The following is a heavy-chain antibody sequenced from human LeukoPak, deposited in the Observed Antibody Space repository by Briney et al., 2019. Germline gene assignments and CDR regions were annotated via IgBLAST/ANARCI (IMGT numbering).Heavy chain of an antibody. V-gene: IGHV3-48*01. D-gene: IGHD6-13*01. CDR3: ARDGAAAGHYNYYYYMDV. CDR1: GFTLSSYS. Sequence: PGGSLRLSCAASGFTLSSYSMNWVRQAPGKELEWVSYVRSSSSTIYYADSVKGRFTISRDNAKNSLNLQMNSLRAEDMAVYYCARDGAAAGHYNYYYYMDVWGKGTTVTVSS. J-gene: IGHJ6*03. CDR2: VRSSSSTI.